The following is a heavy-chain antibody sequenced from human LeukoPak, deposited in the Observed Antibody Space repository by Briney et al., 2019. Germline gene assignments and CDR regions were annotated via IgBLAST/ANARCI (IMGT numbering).Heavy chain of an antibody. CDR1: GFTFSSYW. Sequence: GGSLRLSCVVSGFTFSSYWMSWVRQAPGKGPEWVANMKQDASEKYYFGALNGRFTIFRDNAKNSLYLQMNTLTVEDTALYFCVRDRNPRHSYFDLWGQGTLVTVSS. J-gene: IGHJ4*02. CDR3: VRDRNPRHSYFDL. V-gene: IGHV3-7*01. CDR2: MKQDASEK. D-gene: IGHD1-1*01.